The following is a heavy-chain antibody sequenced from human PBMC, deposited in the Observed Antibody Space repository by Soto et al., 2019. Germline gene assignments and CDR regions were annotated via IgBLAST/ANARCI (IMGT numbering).Heavy chain of an antibody. V-gene: IGHV4-39*01. J-gene: IGHJ5*02. D-gene: IGHD3-3*01. Sequence: SETLSLTCTVSGGSISSSSYYWGWIRQPPGKGLEWIGSIYYSGSTYYNPSLKSRVTISVDTSKNQFSLKLSSVTAADTAVYYCARRITIFGVLGYNWFDPWGQGTLVTVSS. CDR3: ARRITIFGVLGYNWFDP. CDR2: IYYSGST. CDR1: GGSISSSSYY.